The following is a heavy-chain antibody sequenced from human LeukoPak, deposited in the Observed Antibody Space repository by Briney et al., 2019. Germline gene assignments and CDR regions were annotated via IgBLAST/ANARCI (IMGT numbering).Heavy chain of an antibody. CDR1: DDSISDYY. D-gene: IGHD1-1*01. V-gene: IGHV4-59*01. CDR3: GRGSGIHAWNLQH. Sequence: SETLSLTCSVSDDSISDYYWCWIRQPPGRGLEWIGYTRYGGTTSQNPSLKSRVTMSVDTSKNRLSLRLTSVTAADTAVYYCGRGSGIHAWNLQHWGQGILVTVSS. J-gene: IGHJ1*01. CDR2: TRYGGTT.